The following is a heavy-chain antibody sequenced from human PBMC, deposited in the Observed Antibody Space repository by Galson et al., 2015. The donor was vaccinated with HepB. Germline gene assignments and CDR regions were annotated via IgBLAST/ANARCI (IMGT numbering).Heavy chain of an antibody. CDR2: IIPMYGVA. V-gene: IGHV1-69*13. Sequence: SVKVSCKASGGSFSRYAMSWFRQAPGEGLEWMGGIIPMYGVAQYGQKLQGRVTIDADESTSTLYMELSSLRSEDTAVYYCARVDGEDDYDTSGFPYWGQGTLVTVSS. CDR1: GGSFSRYA. J-gene: IGHJ4*02. CDR3: ARVDGEDDYDTSGFPY. D-gene: IGHD3-22*01.